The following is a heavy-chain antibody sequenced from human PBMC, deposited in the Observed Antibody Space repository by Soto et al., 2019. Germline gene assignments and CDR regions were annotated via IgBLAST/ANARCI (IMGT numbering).Heavy chain of an antibody. D-gene: IGHD2-8*01. V-gene: IGHV3-30*03. CDR2: ISHDGSNK. CDR3: ARDPSPRAWSYPGY. CDR1: GFTFSNYG. Sequence: QVQLVESGGGVVQPGRSLRLSCVASGFTFSNYGMHWVRQAPGKGLEWVTLISHDGSNKYYADSVKGRFTISRDNSLNTLYLQINSPRTEDTAVYYCARDPSPRAWSYPGYWGQGTLVTVSS. J-gene: IGHJ4*02.